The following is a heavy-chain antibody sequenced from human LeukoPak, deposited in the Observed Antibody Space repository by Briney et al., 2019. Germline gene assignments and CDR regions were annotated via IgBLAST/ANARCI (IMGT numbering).Heavy chain of an antibody. V-gene: IGHV4-59*01. D-gene: IGHD3-9*01. CDR1: GGSISSYY. Sequence: SETLSLTCTVSGGSISSYYWSWIRQPPGKGLEWIGYICYSGSTNYNPSLKSRVTISVDTSKNQFSLKLSSVTAADTAVYYCARTYYDILTGYYSFDYWGQGTLVTVSS. J-gene: IGHJ4*02. CDR2: ICYSGST. CDR3: ARTYYDILTGYYSFDY.